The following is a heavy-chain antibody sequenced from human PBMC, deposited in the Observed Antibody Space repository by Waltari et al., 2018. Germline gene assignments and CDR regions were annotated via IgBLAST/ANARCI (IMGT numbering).Heavy chain of an antibody. J-gene: IGHJ4*02. D-gene: IGHD3-22*01. CDR1: GFSLSTSGVG. V-gene: IGHV2-5*01. CDR3: AHSQVDDSSGYGHDY. CDR2: IYWNDDK. Sequence: QITLKESGPTLVKPTQTLTLTCPFSGFSLSTSGVGVGWIRQPPGKALEWLALIYWNDDKRYSPSLKSRLTITKDTSKNQVVLTMTNMDPVDTATYYCAHSQVDDSSGYGHDYWGQGTLVTVSS.